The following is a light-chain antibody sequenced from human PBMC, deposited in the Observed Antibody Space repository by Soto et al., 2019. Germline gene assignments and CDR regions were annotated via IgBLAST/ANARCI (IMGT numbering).Light chain of an antibody. CDR3: SSYTSSSTYV. J-gene: IGLJ1*01. CDR2: DVD. Sequence: QSALTQPRSVSGSPGQSVTISCTGTSSDVGGYDYVSWYQHHPGKAPKLMIYDVDKRPSGVPGRFSGSKSGNTASLTISGLQAEDEADYYCSSYTSSSTYVFGTGTKLTVL. CDR1: SSDVGGYDY. V-gene: IGLV2-11*01.